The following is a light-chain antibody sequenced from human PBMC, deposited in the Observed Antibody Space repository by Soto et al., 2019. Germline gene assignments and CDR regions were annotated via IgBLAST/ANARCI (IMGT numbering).Light chain of an antibody. J-gene: IGLJ1*01. Sequence: QSVLTQPPSASGTPGQRXTISYSGGSSNIGTNAVNWYQQLPGTAPKLLIYNNNQRPSGVPDRFSGSKSGTSASLAISGLQSEDEADYYCAAWDDSLNGYVFGTGTKVTVL. CDR1: SSNIGTNA. CDR2: NNN. CDR3: AAWDDSLNGYV. V-gene: IGLV1-44*01.